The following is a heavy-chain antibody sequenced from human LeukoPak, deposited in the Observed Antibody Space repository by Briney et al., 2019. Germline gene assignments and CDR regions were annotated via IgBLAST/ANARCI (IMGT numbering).Heavy chain of an antibody. CDR2: IYTSGST. CDR3: ARGYCSSTSCSRNWFDP. D-gene: IGHD2-2*01. Sequence: KPSETLSLTCTVSGCSISSGSYYWSWIRQPAGKGLEWIGRIYTSGSTNYNPSLKSRVTISVDTSKNQFSLKLSSVTAADTAVYYCARGYCSSTSCSRNWFDPWGQGTLVTVSS. V-gene: IGHV4-61*02. J-gene: IGHJ5*02. CDR1: GCSISSGSYY.